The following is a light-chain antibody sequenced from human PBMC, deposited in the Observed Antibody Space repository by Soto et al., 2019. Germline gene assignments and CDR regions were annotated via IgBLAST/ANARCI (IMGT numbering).Light chain of an antibody. Sequence: GDRVTIACRASQRISNWLAWYQQKPGKAPKLLIYKASTLESGVPSRFSGSGSGTEFTLTISSLQPDDFATYYCQQYNTYWTFGQGTKVEIK. V-gene: IGKV1-5*03. J-gene: IGKJ1*01. CDR1: QRISNW. CDR3: QQYNTYWT. CDR2: KAS.